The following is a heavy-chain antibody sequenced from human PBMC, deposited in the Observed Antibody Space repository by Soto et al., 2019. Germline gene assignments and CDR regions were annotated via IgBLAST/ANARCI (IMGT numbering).Heavy chain of an antibody. V-gene: IGHV1-18*01. Sequence: QVQLVQSGDEMRKPGASVKVSCQASGYTFSNYGITWVRQAPGQGLEWMGWISAHNGNSKYAQSLQGRLTLTTDTSTSTAYMELRSLRSDDTAVYYCARDWYFSGSGRPNHMDVWGKGTTVSVSS. J-gene: IGHJ6*03. D-gene: IGHD3-10*01. CDR1: GYTFSNYG. CDR3: ARDWYFSGSGRPNHMDV. CDR2: ISAHNGNS.